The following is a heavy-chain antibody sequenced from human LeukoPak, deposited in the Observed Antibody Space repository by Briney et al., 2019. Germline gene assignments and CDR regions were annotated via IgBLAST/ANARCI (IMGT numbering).Heavy chain of an antibody. D-gene: IGHD4-17*01. CDR3: ARRFGLTTVTRYYYYYMDV. CDR1: GGSFSGYY. V-gene: IGHV4-34*01. Sequence: PSETLSLTCAVYGGSFSGYYWSWIRQPPGKGLEWIGEINHSGSTNYNPSLKSRVTISVDTSKNQFSLKLSSVTAADTAVYYCARRFGLTTVTRYYYYYMDVWGKGTTVTISS. CDR2: INHSGST. J-gene: IGHJ6*03.